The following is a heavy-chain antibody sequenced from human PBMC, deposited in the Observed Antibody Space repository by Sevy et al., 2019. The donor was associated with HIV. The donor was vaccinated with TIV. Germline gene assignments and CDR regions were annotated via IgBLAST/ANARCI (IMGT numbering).Heavy chain of an antibody. Sequence: GGSLRLSCVASGFTFSSYAMHWVRQAPGKGLEWVAVISYDGSNKYYGDSVKGRFTISRDNSKNTLYLQMNSLRAEDTVVYYCARSFWGGYGVWTPQPTRYYYGMDVWGQGTTVTVSS. CDR1: GFTFSSYA. CDR3: ARSFWGGYGVWTPQPTRYYYGMDV. J-gene: IGHJ6*02. V-gene: IGHV3-30*04. D-gene: IGHD3-3*01. CDR2: ISYDGSNK.